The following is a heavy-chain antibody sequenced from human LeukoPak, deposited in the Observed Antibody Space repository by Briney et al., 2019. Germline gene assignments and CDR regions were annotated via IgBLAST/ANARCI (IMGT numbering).Heavy chain of an antibody. CDR2: INWNGDST. CDR3: ARCSRSSTDCYSEFDI. V-gene: IGHV3-20*04. Sequence: PGGSLRLSCAASGFTFDDYGMSWVRHGPGKGLDWVSAINWNGDSTGYADSVRGRFTISRDNAKNSLYLQMNSLRAEDTALYYCARCSRSSTDCYSEFDIWGQGTMVTVSS. D-gene: IGHD2-2*02. CDR1: GFTFDDYG. J-gene: IGHJ3*02.